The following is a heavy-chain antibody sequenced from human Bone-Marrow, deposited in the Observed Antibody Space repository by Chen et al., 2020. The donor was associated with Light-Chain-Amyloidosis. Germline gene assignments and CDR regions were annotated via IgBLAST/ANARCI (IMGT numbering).Heavy chain of an antibody. CDR1: GFTFSSYG. CDR3: AKDVDRRLGYYYYMDV. V-gene: IGHV3-30*02. D-gene: IGHD6-19*01. Sequence: QVQLVESGGGVVQPGGSLRLSGAGSGFTFSSYGMHWVRQVPGKGLEWVAFIRYDGSNKYYADSVKGRFTISRDNSKNTLYLQMNSLRAEDTAVYYCAKDVDRRLGYYYYMDVWGKGTTVTVSS. J-gene: IGHJ6*03. CDR2: IRYDGSNK.